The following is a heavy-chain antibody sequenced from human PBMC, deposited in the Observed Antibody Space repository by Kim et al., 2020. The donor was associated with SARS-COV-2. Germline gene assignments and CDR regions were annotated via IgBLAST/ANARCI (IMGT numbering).Heavy chain of an antibody. V-gene: IGHV4-39*01. Sequence: SETLSLTCTVSGGSISSSSYYWGWIRQPPGKGLEWIWSIYYSGSTYYNPSLKSRVTISVDTSKNQFSLKLSSVTAADTAVYYCARHMAPVEFPYYYYGMDVWGQGTTVTVSS. D-gene: IGHD3-10*01. CDR2: IYYSGST. J-gene: IGHJ6*02. CDR1: GGSISSSSYY. CDR3: ARHMAPVEFPYYYYGMDV.